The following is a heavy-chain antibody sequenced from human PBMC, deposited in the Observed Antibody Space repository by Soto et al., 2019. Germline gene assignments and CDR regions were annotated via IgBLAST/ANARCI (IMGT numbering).Heavy chain of an antibody. V-gene: IGHV4-34*01. CDR3: ARQSSGWYYYYGMDV. CDR1: GGSFSGYY. D-gene: IGHD6-19*01. Sequence: SETLSLTCAVYGGSFSGYYWSWIRQPPGKGLEWIGEINHSGSTNYNPSLKSRVTISVDTSKNQFSLKLISVTAADTAVYYCARQSSGWYYYYGMDVWGQGTTVTVSS. J-gene: IGHJ6*02. CDR2: INHSGST.